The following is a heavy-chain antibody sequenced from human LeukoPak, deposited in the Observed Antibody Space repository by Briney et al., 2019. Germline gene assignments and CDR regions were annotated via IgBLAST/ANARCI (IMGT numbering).Heavy chain of an antibody. CDR3: ARSYTGYDRTDY. J-gene: IGHJ4*02. V-gene: IGHV3-11*01. D-gene: IGHD5-12*01. Sequence: PGGSLRLSCAASGFTFSDYYMSWIRQAPGEGLGWISYISSSGSTIYFADSVKGRFTISRDNAKNSLYLQMNSLRAEDTAVYYCARSYTGYDRTDYWGQGTLVTVSS. CDR2: ISSSGSTI. CDR1: GFTFSDYY.